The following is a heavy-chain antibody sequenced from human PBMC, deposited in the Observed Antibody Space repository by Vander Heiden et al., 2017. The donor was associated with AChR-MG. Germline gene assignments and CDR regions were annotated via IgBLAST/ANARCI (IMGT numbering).Heavy chain of an antibody. J-gene: IGHJ5*02. CDR1: GGSISSGGYY. V-gene: IGHV4-31*03. CDR2: IYYSGST. Sequence: QVQLQESGPGLVKPSQTLSLTCTVSGGSISSGGYYWGWIRQHPGKGLEWIGYIYYSGSTYYNPSLKSRVTISVDTSKNQFSLKLSSVTAADTAVYYCARYNQGIAAAGTRIGAWFDPWGQGTLVTVSS. CDR3: ARYNQGIAAAGTRIGAWFDP. D-gene: IGHD6-13*01.